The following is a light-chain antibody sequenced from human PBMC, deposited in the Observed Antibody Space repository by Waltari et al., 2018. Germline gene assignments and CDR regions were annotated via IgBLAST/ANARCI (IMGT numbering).Light chain of an antibody. CDR3: QQYKTYPLT. J-gene: IGKJ3*01. CDR2: MAS. Sequence: DIQMTQSPSTLSASVGDRVTITCRASQTISVDLAWYQQKPGKAPKLLIYMASNLESGVPSRFSGSGSGTEFTLTISSLQPDDFATFYCQQYKTYPLTFGPGTIVDIK. V-gene: IGKV1-5*03. CDR1: QTISVD.